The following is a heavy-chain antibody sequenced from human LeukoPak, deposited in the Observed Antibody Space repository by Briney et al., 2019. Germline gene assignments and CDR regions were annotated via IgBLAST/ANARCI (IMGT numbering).Heavy chain of an antibody. V-gene: IGHV4-4*02. CDR1: GVYISSGHW. Sequence: SETLSLTCGVSGVYISSGHWWSWVRQPPGKGLEWLGEIFHSGSTNYNAALKSRITMSVDTSKNQFSLKLNSVTVADTAVYYCVTSISLAGWGGFDVWGQGTMVTVSS. D-gene: IGHD3-16*01. J-gene: IGHJ3*01. CDR3: VTSISLAGWGGFDV. CDR2: IFHSGST.